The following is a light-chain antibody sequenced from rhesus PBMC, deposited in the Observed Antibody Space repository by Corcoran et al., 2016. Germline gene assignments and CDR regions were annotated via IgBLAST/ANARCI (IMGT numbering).Light chain of an antibody. V-gene: IGKV3-10*01. Sequence: QVILTRSPATLSLSPGERATLSCRASQSVSSYLAWYQQKPGQAPRLLIYGASSRATGIPDRFRGSGSGTDFTLTISSLEPEDVGVYHCYQHSSGYSFGQGTKVEIK. J-gene: IGKJ2*01. CDR1: QSVSSY. CDR3: YQHSSGYS. CDR2: GAS.